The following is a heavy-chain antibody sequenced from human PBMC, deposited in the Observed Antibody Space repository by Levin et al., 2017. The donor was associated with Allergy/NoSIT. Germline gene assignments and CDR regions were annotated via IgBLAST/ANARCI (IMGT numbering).Heavy chain of an antibody. J-gene: IGHJ6*02. CDR3: ARLRNCGSGTYYRTMDV. CDR1: GFTFNIFW. V-gene: IGHV3-7*01. D-gene: IGHD3-10*01. Sequence: PGGSLRLSCAASGFTFNIFWMSWVRQAPGKGLEWVANIKQDGSEKYYVDSVKGRFTFSRDNANKSLYLQMNSLRAEDTAVYYCARLRNCGSGTYYRTMDVWGQGTTVTVSS. CDR2: IKQDGSEK.